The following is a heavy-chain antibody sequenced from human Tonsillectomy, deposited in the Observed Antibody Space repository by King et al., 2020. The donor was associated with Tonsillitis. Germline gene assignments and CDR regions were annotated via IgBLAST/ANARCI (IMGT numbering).Heavy chain of an antibody. CDR3: AKAMVVTGLLDS. Sequence: VQLVESGGGLVQPGGSLRLSCAASGFSFSGYAMSWVRQAPGKGLEWVSGVSNIGGVTYYADSVKGRFTISRDNSKNTLYLQMNSLRAEDTALYYCAKAMVVTGLLDSWGQGTLVTVSS. J-gene: IGHJ4*02. V-gene: IGHV3-23*04. CDR1: GFSFSGYA. CDR2: VSNIGGVT. D-gene: IGHD2-21*02.